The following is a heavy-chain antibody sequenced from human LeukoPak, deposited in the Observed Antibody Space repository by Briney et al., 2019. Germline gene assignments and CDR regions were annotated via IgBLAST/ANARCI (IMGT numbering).Heavy chain of an antibody. Sequence: ASVKVSCKASGYTFTGYYMHWVRQAPGQGLEWMGWINPNSGGTNYAQKFQGRVTMARDTSISTAYMELSRLRSDDTAVYYCARRLELLWFGELGEGFDYWGQGTLVTVSS. D-gene: IGHD3-10*01. J-gene: IGHJ4*02. CDR1: GYTFTGYY. CDR2: INPNSGGT. CDR3: ARRLELLWFGELGEGFDY. V-gene: IGHV1-2*02.